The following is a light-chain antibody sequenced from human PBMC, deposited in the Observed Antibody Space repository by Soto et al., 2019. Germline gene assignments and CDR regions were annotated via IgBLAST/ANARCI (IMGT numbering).Light chain of an antibody. Sequence: DIQIDLCPSSLSASVGDRVTITCRASQSISSYLNWYQQKPGKAPKLLFYAASSLQSGVPSRFSGSGSGTDFTLIISSLQPEAFATFYWHQSSSTITFGTGTQWRL. V-gene: IGKV1-39*01. J-gene: IGKJ5*01. CDR1: QSISSY. CDR2: AAS. CDR3: HQSSSTIT.